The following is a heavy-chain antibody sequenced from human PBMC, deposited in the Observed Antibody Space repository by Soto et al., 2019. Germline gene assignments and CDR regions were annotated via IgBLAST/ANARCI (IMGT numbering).Heavy chain of an antibody. CDR2: ITNNGGTV. CDR3: GRERGGAYHDY. CDR1: GFTFNVYT. V-gene: IGHV3-48*02. J-gene: IGHJ4*02. Sequence: GGSLRLSCAASGFTFNVYTVNWVRQAPGKGLEWVSSITNNGGTVYYADSVKGRFTISRDNAKNSVYLQMSSLRDEDTAVYYCGRERGGAYHDYWGQGTLVTVSS.